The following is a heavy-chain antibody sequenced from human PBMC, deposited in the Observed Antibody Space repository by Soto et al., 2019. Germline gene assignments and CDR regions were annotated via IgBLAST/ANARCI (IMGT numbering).Heavy chain of an antibody. CDR1: GYTFTSYG. J-gene: IGHJ5*02. Sequence: QVQLVQSGAEVKKPGASVKVSCKASGYTFTSYGISWVRQAPGQGLEWMGWISAYNGNTNYAQKLQGRVTMTTDTSTSTAYMELRSLRSDDTAVYYCARDWRYYHGSGSLSGIHFDPWGQGTLVTVSS. D-gene: IGHD3-10*01. CDR3: ARDWRYYHGSGSLSGIHFDP. CDR2: ISAYNGNT. V-gene: IGHV1-18*01.